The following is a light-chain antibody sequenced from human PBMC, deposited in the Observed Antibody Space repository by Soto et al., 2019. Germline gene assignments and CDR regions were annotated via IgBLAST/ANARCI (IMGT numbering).Light chain of an antibody. V-gene: IGLV1-40*01. Sequence: QSVLTQPPSVSGAPGQRVTISCTGSSSNIGTGYDVHWYQQRPGTAPKLLIYGNTNRPAGVPERFSGSKSGTSASLAITGIQADDEAYYYCQSYDSSLSDWVFGGGTKLTVL. CDR1: SSNIGTGYD. J-gene: IGLJ3*02. CDR3: QSYDSSLSDWV. CDR2: GNT.